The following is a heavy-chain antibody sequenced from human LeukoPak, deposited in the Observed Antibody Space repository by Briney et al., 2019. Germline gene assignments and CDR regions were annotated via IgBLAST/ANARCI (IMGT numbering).Heavy chain of an antibody. Sequence: GESLKISCKGSGYIFPSYWIGWVRQMPGKGLEFMGVIYPGDSETRYSPSFEGQVTISADSSISTTYLQWNSLKASDTAIYYCTGQTTVISDHWGQGTRVTVSS. D-gene: IGHD4-17*01. CDR2: IYPGDSET. CDR3: TGQTTVISDH. J-gene: IGHJ4*02. V-gene: IGHV5-51*01. CDR1: GYIFPSYW.